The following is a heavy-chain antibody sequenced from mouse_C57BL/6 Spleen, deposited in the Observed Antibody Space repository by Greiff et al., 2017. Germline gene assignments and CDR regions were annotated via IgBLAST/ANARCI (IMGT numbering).Heavy chain of an antibody. Sequence: EVQGVESGPELVKPGASVKISCKASGYTFTDYYMNWVKQSHGKSLEWIGDINPNNGGTSYNQKFKGKATLTVDKSSSTAYMELRSLTSEDSAVYYCAPYDYLYYYAMDYWGQGTSVTVSS. J-gene: IGHJ4*01. CDR3: APYDYLYYYAMDY. D-gene: IGHD2-4*01. CDR2: INPNNGGT. CDR1: GYTFTDYY. V-gene: IGHV1-26*01.